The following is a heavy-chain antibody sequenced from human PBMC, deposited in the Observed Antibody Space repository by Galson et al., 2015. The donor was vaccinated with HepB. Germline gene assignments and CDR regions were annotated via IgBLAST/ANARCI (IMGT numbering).Heavy chain of an antibody. D-gene: IGHD3-10*01. CDR1: GGSINSGSYY. CDR3: ARGSGTYYNPLNV. J-gene: IGHJ6*04. V-gene: IGHV4-61*02. CDR2: IHSRGDT. Sequence: CTVSGGSINSGSYYWSWIRQPAGKGLEWIGRIHSRGDTNYNPSLKSRVSMSIDTSKNQFSLELNSVTAADTAFYFCARGSGTYYNPLNVWGKGTTVTVSS.